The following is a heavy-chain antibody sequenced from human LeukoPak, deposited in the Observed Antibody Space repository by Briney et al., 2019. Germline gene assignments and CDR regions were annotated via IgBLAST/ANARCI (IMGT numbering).Heavy chain of an antibody. CDR1: GGSISSSSYY. J-gene: IGHJ3*02. V-gene: IGHV4-61*05. CDR3: ASVSSGYYYGAFDI. Sequence: PSETLSLTCTVSGGSISSSSYYWSWFRQPPGKGLEWIGYIYYSGSTNYNPSLKSRATISVDTSKNQFSLKLSSVTAADTAVYYCASVSSGYYYGAFDIWGQGTMVTVSS. D-gene: IGHD3-22*01. CDR2: IYYSGST.